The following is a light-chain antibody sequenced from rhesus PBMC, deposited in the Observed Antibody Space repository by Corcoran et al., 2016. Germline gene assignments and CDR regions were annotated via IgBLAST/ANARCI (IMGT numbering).Light chain of an antibody. CDR3: QHYYSTPYS. CDR2: EAP. J-gene: IGKJ2*01. Sequence: DIQMTQSPSSLSASVGDRVTITCRASQGSTNDLAWYQQKPGETPKLLIYEAPSLQSGIPSRFSGSGSGTVFTLPISSLQSEDFATYYCQHYYSTPYSFGQGTKVEIK. V-gene: IGKV1-25*01. CDR1: QGSTND.